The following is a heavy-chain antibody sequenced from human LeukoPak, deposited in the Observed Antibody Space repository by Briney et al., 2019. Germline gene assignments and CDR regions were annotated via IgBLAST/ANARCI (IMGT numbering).Heavy chain of an antibody. V-gene: IGHV3-21*01. J-gene: IGHJ4*02. CDR2: ISSSSSYI. D-gene: IGHD6-13*01. Sequence: GGSLRLSCAASGFTFSSHSMNCVRQAPGKGLEWVSSISSSSSYIYYADSVKGRFTISRDNAKNSLYLQMNSLRAEDTAVYYCARGAGSSWYLGYYFDYWGQGTLVTVSS. CDR3: ARGAGSSWYLGYYFDY. CDR1: GFTFSSHS.